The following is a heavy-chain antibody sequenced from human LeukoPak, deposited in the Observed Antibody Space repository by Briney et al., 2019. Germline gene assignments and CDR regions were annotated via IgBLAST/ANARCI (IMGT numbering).Heavy chain of an antibody. V-gene: IGHV3-30*18. CDR3: AKEILSTADY. D-gene: IGHD2/OR15-2a*01. J-gene: IGHJ4*02. Sequence: PGRSLRLSCAASGFTFSTYGMHWVRQAPGKGLEWVAVISYDGSDKHYADSLKGRVTISRDNSKNTLYLQMNSLRTDDTAVYYCAKEILSTADYWGQGILLTISS. CDR2: ISYDGSDK. CDR1: GFTFSTYG.